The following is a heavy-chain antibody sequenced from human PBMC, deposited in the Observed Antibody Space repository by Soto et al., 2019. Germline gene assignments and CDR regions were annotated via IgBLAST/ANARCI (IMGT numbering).Heavy chain of an antibody. Sequence: GGSLRLSCAASGFTFSSYWMHWVRQAPGKGLVWVSRINSDGSSTSYADSVKGRFTISRDNAKNTLYLQMNSLRAEDTAVYYCASSTKYYYYYGMDVWGQGTTVTVSS. CDR1: GFTFSSYW. J-gene: IGHJ6*02. CDR2: INSDGSST. CDR3: ASSTKYYYYYGMDV. V-gene: IGHV3-74*01.